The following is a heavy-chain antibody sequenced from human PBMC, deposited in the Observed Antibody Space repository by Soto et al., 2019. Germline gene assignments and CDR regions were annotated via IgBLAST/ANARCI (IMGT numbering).Heavy chain of an antibody. D-gene: IGHD3-9*01. CDR2: ISYDGSNK. CDR3: AKAGYSYYYYGMDV. Sequence: GGSLILSCAASGFTFSSYGMHWVRQAPGKGLEWVAVISYDGSNKYYADSVKGRFTISRDNSKNTLYLQMNSLRAEDTAVYYCAKAGYSYYYYGMDVWGQGTTVTVSS. CDR1: GFTFSSYG. J-gene: IGHJ6*02. V-gene: IGHV3-30*18.